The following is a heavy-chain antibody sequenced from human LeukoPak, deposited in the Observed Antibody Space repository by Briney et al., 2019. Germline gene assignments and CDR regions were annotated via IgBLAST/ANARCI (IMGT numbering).Heavy chain of an antibody. D-gene: IGHD6-19*01. CDR2: ISYTGST. J-gene: IGHJ4*02. CDR1: GGSIGGDH. V-gene: IGHV4-59*08. Sequence: SETLSLTCTISGGSIGGDHWSWIRQAPGEGLEWIGYISYTGSTSYNPSLRSRVTISLNTPENQFSLRPTSVTAADTAVYYCARAVTGTGLVDFWGQGTLVAVSS. CDR3: ARAVTGTGLVDF.